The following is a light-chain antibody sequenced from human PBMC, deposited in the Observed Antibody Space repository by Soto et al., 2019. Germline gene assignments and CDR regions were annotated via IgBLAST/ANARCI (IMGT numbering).Light chain of an antibody. J-gene: IGKJ3*01. Sequence: EIVLTQSPATLSLSPGERATLSCRASQSISSYLAWYQQKPGQAPRLLIYDASTRATGIPARFSGSGSGTDFTLTIISLEPEDFAVYYCQQRSNWPITFGPGTKVDIK. CDR2: DAS. CDR1: QSISSY. CDR3: QQRSNWPIT. V-gene: IGKV3-11*01.